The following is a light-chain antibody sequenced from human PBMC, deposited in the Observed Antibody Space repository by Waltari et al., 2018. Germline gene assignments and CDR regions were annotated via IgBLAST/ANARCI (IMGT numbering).Light chain of an antibody. CDR2: DAS. CDR1: QSVSSY. CDR3: QQYYSLLPT. V-gene: IGKV3-11*01. J-gene: IGKJ4*01. Sequence: EIVLTQSPATLSLSPGERATLSCRASQSVSSYLAWYQQKPGQAPRLLIYDASNRATGIPARFSGSGSGTDFTLTISSLQAEDVALYYCQQYYSLLPTFGGGTKVEI.